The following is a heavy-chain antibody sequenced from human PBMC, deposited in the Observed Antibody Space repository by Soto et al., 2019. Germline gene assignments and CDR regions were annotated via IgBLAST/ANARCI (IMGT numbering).Heavy chain of an antibody. V-gene: IGHV1-2*02. D-gene: IGHD6-13*01. J-gene: IGHJ5*02. Sequence: SVKVSCKASGYSLSGYYLHWVRQAPGQGPEWMGWINPNSGGTKYVQKFQGRVTMTRDTSISTVYLELSRLRSDDTAVYYCARGWGIAAPGPNWFDPWGQGTLVTVSS. CDR3: ARGWGIAAPGPNWFDP. CDR2: INPNSGGT. CDR1: GYSLSGYY.